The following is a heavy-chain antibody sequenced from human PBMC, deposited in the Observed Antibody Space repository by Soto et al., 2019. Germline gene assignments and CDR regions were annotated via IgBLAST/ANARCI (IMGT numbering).Heavy chain of an antibody. J-gene: IGHJ4*02. D-gene: IGHD1-7*01. V-gene: IGHV6-1*01. CDR3: ARESHWNLVD. CDR2: TYYRSKWYS. CDR1: GDSVSRNSGA. Sequence: SQTLSLTCAISGDSVSRNSGAWNWIRQSPSGGLQWLGRTYYRSKWYSEYAPSVKSRITINPDTAKNQFALQLKSVTPDDSGVYYCARESHWNLVDWGQGTLVTVSS.